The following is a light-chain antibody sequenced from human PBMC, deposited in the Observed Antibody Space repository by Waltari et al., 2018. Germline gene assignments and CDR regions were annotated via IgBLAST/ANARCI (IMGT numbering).Light chain of an antibody. CDR3: QQYNYWPWT. CDR1: QSVRST. CDR2: GTS. J-gene: IGKJ1*01. V-gene: IGKV3D-15*01. Sequence: IVMTQSPAPLSLSPGERATLSCRASQSVRSTFAWFQQKPGQPPRLLIYGTSTRATGIPARFTGSGSGTEFSLAISSLQPEDFATYYCQQYNYWPWTFGQGTRVETK.